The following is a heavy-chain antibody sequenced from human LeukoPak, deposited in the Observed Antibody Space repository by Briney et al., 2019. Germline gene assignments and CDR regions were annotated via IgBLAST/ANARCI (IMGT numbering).Heavy chain of an antibody. J-gene: IGHJ4*02. CDR1: GFKFSDFA. V-gene: IGHV3-23*01. Sequence: GGSLRLSXAASGFKFSDFAMSWVGQVSGKGLEFVSIMTGSGTRTYYRDSVKGRFTISRDDSKNTVYLQMNSLTDGDSAVYYCRAQRSGYPHVDHWGQGTHVTVSS. D-gene: IGHD3-3*01. CDR2: MTGSGTRT. CDR3: RAQRSGYPHVDH.